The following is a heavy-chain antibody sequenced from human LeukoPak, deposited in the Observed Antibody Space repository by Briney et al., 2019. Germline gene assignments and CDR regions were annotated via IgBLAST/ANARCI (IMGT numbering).Heavy chain of an antibody. Sequence: SVKVSCKASGGTFSSYAISWVRQAPGQGLDWMGRIIPIFGTANYAQKFQGRVTITTDESTSTAYMELSSLRSEDTAVYYCARDWQYCGGDCIPRGFDPWGQGTLVTVSS. CDR2: IIPIFGTA. D-gene: IGHD2-21*02. CDR1: GGTFSSYA. V-gene: IGHV1-69*05. J-gene: IGHJ5*02. CDR3: ARDWQYCGGDCIPRGFDP.